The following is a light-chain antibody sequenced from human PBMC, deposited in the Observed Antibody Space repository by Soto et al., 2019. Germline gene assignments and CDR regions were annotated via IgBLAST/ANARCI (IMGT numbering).Light chain of an antibody. CDR2: DAS. V-gene: IGKV3-11*01. CDR3: QQRSNWQIT. CDR1: QNVAEP. Sequence: EMVLTQFSATQSQSPVQRDTLSCRASQNVAEPLAWYQQKPGQHPRLLIYDASKRATGVPARFSGSGSGTDFTLTISSLEPDDFAVYYCQQRSNWQITFGQGTRLEIK. J-gene: IGKJ5*01.